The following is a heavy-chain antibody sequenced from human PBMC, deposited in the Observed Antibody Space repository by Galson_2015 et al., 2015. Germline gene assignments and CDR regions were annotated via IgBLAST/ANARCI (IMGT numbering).Heavy chain of an antibody. CDR1: SGSISSGSYY. V-gene: IGHV4-61*02. Sequence: TLSLTCTVSSGSISSGSYYWSWIRQPAGKGLEWIGRIYTSGSTNYNPSLKSRVTISVDTSKNQFSLKLSSVTAADTAVYYCARGGYYDILTGYPTGEYYYYGMDVWGQGTTVTVSS. D-gene: IGHD3-9*01. CDR3: ARGGYYDILTGYPTGEYYYYGMDV. J-gene: IGHJ6*02. CDR2: IYTSGST.